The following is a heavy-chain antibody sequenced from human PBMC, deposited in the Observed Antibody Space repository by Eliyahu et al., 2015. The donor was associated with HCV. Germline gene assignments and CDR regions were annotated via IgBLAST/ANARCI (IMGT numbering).Heavy chain of an antibody. D-gene: IGHD5-12*01. CDR2: IYHSGST. Sequence: QVQLQESGPGLVKPSETLSLTCAVSGYSISSGYYWGWIRQPPGKGLEWIGSIYHSGSTYYNPSLKSRVTISVDTPKNQFSLKLSSVTAADTAVYYCARDAGGWLRPRGVLDYWGQGTLVTVSS. CDR3: ARDAGGWLRPRGVLDY. J-gene: IGHJ4*02. V-gene: IGHV4-38-2*02. CDR1: GYSISSGYY.